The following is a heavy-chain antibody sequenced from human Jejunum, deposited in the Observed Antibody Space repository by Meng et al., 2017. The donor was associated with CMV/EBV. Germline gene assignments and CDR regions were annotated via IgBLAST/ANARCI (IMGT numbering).Heavy chain of an antibody. CDR2: ISYSATT. D-gene: IGHD5-18*01. CDR3: ARGYSSFDY. V-gene: IGHV4-61*08. Sequence: SLPCTDAGDSVTTDGHVWSWIRQSTGKGLEWIGYISYSATTQYNPSFESRVSILLDTSNSQFSLKLTSVTVADTAVYFCARGYSSFDYWGQGTLVTVSS. CDR1: GDSVTTDGHV. J-gene: IGHJ4*02.